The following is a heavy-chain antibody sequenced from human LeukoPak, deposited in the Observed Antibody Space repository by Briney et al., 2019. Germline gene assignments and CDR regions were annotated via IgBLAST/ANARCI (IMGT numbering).Heavy chain of an antibody. CDR3: AKDWGSGSYFYDY. CDR2: ISWNSGSI. D-gene: IGHD3-10*01. J-gene: IGHJ4*02. CDR1: GFTFDDYA. Sequence: GGSLRLSCAASGFTFDDYAMHWVRQAPGKGLEWVSGISWNSGSIGYADSVKGRFTISRDNAKNSLYLQMNSLRAEDTALYYCAKDWGSGSYFYDYWGQGTLVTVSS. V-gene: IGHV3-9*01.